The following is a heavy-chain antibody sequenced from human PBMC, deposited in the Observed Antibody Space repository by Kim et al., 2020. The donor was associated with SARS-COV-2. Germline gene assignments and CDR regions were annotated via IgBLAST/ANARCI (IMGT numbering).Heavy chain of an antibody. V-gene: IGHV7-4-1*02. CDR1: GYTFTTFA. CDR2: INTNTGNP. CDR3: ARDEGWGYYGSGSYYQGAGYGLDV. Sequence: ASVKVSCKASGYTFTTFAMNWVRQAPGQGLEWMGWINTNTGNPTYAQGFTGRFVFSLDTSVNTAYLQISSLKAEDTAVYYCARDEGWGYYGSGSYYQGAGYGLDVWGQGTTVTVSS. J-gene: IGHJ6*02. D-gene: IGHD3-10*01.